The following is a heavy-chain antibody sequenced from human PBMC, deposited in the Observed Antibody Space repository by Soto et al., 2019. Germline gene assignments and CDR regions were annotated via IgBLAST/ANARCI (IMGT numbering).Heavy chain of an antibody. CDR1: GYTFTSYG. V-gene: IGHV1-18*01. CDR2: ISAYNGNS. D-gene: IGHD1-1*01. CDR3: ALWGTGTTGALAI. Sequence: QVQLVQSGAEVKKPGASVKVSCKASGYTFTSYGISWVRQAPGQGLEWLGWISAYNGNSNYAQELQGRVTMTTDTSTSTAYMKLRIIRAYDTAADYCALWGTGTTGALAIWGQGTMITVSS. J-gene: IGHJ3*02.